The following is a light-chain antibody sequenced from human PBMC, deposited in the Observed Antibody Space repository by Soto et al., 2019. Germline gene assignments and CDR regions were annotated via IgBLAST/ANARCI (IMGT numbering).Light chain of an antibody. J-gene: IGKJ5*01. CDR2: GAS. V-gene: IGKV3-20*01. CDR1: QSVSSSY. CDR3: QQYGSSPPIT. Sequence: VLTQSPGTLSLSPGARATLSRRASQSVSSSYLAWYQQKPGQAPRLLIYGASSRATGIPDRFSGSVSGTDFTLTISRLEPEDFAVYYGQQYGSSPPITFGQGTRLENK.